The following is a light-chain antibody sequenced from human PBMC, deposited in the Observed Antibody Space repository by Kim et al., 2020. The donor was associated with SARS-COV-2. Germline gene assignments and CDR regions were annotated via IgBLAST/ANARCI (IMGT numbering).Light chain of an antibody. J-gene: IGLJ3*02. Sequence: GKSVTSSCPRIVVNIAVNYVQWYQQLPGISPITVIYEDNQRPSRVPDRFSGSIDSSSNSASLSISRLKTEDEADYYCQSYDGSRGVFCVGTKLTVL. V-gene: IGLV6-57*01. CDR3: QSYDGSRGV. CDR2: EDN. CDR1: VVNIAVNY.